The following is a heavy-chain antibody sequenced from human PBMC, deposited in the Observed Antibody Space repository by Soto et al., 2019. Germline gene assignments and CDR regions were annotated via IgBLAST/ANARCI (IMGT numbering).Heavy chain of an antibody. CDR1: GYAFTTYG. D-gene: IGHD1-26*01. J-gene: IGHJ4*02. CDR2: ISAHNGNT. Sequence: QGHLVQSGAEVKKPGASVKVSCKGSGYAFTTYGITWVRQAPGQGLEWMGWISAHNGNTNYAQKLQGRVTVTRDTCTSTAYMELRSLRSDDTAVYYCARGSYGDYWGQGALVTVSS. V-gene: IGHV1-18*01. CDR3: ARGSYGDY.